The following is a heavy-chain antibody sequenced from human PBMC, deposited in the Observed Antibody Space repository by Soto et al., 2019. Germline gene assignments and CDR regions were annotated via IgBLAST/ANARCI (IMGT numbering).Heavy chain of an antibody. CDR3: ARGPHCSIAGLSLYYGMDV. D-gene: IGHD4-4*01. J-gene: IGHJ6*02. Sequence: PGGSLRLSCAASGFTFSSYGMHWVRQAPGKGLEWVAVIWYDGSNKYYADSVKGRFTISRDNSKNTLYLQMNSLRAEDTAVYYCARGPHCSIAGLSLYYGMDVWGQGTTVTVS. CDR2: IWYDGSNK. CDR1: GFTFSSYG. V-gene: IGHV3-33*01.